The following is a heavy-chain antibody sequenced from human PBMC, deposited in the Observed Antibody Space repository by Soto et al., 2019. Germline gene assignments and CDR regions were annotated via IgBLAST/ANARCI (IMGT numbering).Heavy chain of an antibody. J-gene: IGHJ4*02. CDR2: IYPGDSDT. Sequence: PGESLKISCKGSGYSFTSYWIGWVRQMPGKGLEWMGIIYPGDSDTRYSPSFQGQVTISADKSISTAYLQWSSLKASDTAMYYCARPPSSQLRFLEWTPNPGDYWGQGTLGTVSS. V-gene: IGHV5-51*01. CDR1: GYSFTSYW. D-gene: IGHD3-3*01. CDR3: ARPPSSQLRFLEWTPNPGDY.